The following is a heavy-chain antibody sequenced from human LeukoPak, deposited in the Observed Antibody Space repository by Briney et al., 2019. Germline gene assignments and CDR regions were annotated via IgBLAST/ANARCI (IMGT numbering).Heavy chain of an antibody. V-gene: IGHV1-24*01. Sequence: GASVKLSCKVSGYTLTELSMHWVRQSPGKGLEWMGGFDPEDNESIYAQKFQGRVTMTEDTSTETAYMELSSLRSEDTAVYYCATDLATVVIVANCWGQRSLVSVSS. D-gene: IGHD4-23*01. CDR2: FDPEDNES. CDR3: ATDLATVVIVANC. CDR1: GYTLTELS. J-gene: IGHJ1*01.